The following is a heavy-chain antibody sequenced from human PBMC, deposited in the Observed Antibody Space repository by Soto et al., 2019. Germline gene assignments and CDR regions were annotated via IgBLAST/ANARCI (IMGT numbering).Heavy chain of an antibody. CDR3: ARESENCSSTSCYAGVIGY. D-gene: IGHD2-2*01. CDR2: IIPIFGTA. Sequence: QVQLEQSGAEVKKPGSSVKVSCKASGGTFSSYAISWVRQEPGQGLEWMGGIIPIFGTANYAQKFQGRVTITADESTSTAYMELSSLRSEDTAVYYCARESENCSSTSCYAGVIGYWGQGTLVTVSS. V-gene: IGHV1-69*01. CDR1: GGTFSSYA. J-gene: IGHJ4*02.